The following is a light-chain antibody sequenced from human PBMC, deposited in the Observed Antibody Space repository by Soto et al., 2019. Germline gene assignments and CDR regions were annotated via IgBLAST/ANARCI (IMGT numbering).Light chain of an antibody. J-gene: IGLJ2*01. CDR1: SSDVGGYNY. Sequence: QSALTQPPSASGSPGQSVTISCTGTSSDVGGYNYVSWYQQHPGKAPKLMIYEVSKRPSGVPDRFSGSKSGNTASLTVSGLQAEYEADYYCSSYAGSNNRVLFGGGTKLTVL. CDR3: SSYAGSNNRVL. V-gene: IGLV2-8*01. CDR2: EVS.